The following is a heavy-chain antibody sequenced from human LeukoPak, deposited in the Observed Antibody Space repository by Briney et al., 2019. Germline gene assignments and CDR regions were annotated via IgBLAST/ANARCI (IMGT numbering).Heavy chain of an antibody. CDR3: AKDRSVVVAALDY. CDR1: GLTFSSYA. D-gene: IGHD2-15*01. J-gene: IGHJ4*02. Sequence: GGSLRLSCAATGLTFSSYAMSLVRQAPGKGLEWVSAISGSGGSTYYADSVKGRFTISRDNSKNTLYLQMNSLRAEDTAVYYCAKDRSVVVAALDYWGQGTLVTVSS. CDR2: ISGSGGST. V-gene: IGHV3-23*01.